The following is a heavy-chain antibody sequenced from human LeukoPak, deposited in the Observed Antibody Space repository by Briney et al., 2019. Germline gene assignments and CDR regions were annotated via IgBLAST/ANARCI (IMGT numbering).Heavy chain of an antibody. D-gene: IGHD1-1*01. CDR1: AFTFSDYW. CDR3: ASLNFGPDY. Sequence: GGSLRLSCVASAFTFSDYWMHWVRQAPGKGRVWVSGISNDGCSAYYADSVKGRFTISRDNAKNTLYLQMNSLRAEDTAVYYCASLNFGPDYWGQGTLVTVSS. J-gene: IGHJ4*02. CDR2: ISNDGCSA. V-gene: IGHV3-74*01.